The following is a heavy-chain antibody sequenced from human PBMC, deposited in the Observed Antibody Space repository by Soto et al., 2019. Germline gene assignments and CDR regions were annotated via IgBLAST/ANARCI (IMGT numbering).Heavy chain of an antibody. CDR2: ISAYNGNT. CDR1: GYTFTSYG. V-gene: IGHV1-18*04. CDR3: ARWGDIVVVTAMEVHDAFDI. D-gene: IGHD2-21*02. J-gene: IGHJ3*02. Sequence: ASVKVSCKASGYTFTSYGISWVRQSPGQGLEWMGWISAYNGNTNYAQKLQGRVTMTTDTSTSTAYMELRSLRSDDTAVYYCARWGDIVVVTAMEVHDAFDIWGQGTMVTVSS.